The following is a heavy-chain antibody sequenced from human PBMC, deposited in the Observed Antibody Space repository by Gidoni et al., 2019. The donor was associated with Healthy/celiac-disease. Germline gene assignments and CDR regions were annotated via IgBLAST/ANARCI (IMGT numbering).Heavy chain of an antibody. CDR1: GYTFTSYA. D-gene: IGHD5-18*01. Sequence: QVQLVQSGAEVKKPGASVKVSCKASGYTFTSYAMHWVRQAPGQRLEWMGWINAGNGNTKYSQKFQGRVTITRDTSASTAYMELSSLRSEDTAVYYCARESHTTMVHDYWGQGTLVTVSS. V-gene: IGHV1-3*01. J-gene: IGHJ4*02. CDR2: INAGNGNT. CDR3: ARESHTTMVHDY.